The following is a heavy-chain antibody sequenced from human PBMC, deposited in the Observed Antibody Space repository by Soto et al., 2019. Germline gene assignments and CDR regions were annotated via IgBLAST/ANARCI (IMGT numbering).Heavy chain of an antibody. CDR2: IIPIFGTA. V-gene: IGHV1-69*12. J-gene: IGHJ4*02. CDR1: GGTFSSYA. CDR3: ASGPLGLRRGYQLLLDY. Sequence: QVQLVQSGAEVKKPGSSVKVSCKASGGTFSSYAISWVRQAPGQGLEWMGGIIPIFGTANYAQKFQGRVTITADESTSTAYMELSSLRSEDTAVYYCASGPLGLRRGYQLLLDYWGQGTLVTVSS. D-gene: IGHD2-2*01.